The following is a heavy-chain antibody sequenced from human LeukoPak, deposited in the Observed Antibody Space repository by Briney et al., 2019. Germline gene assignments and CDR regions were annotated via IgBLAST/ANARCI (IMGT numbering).Heavy chain of an antibody. J-gene: IGHJ6*02. CDR2: ISYDGSNK. V-gene: IGHV3-30*03. CDR1: GFTFSSYG. D-gene: IGHD2-21*01. Sequence: GGSLRLSCAASGFTFSSYGMHWVRQAPGKGLEWVAVISYDGSNKYYADSVKGRFTISRDNSKNTLYLQMNSLRAEDTAVYYCARGPFRGYYYYYGMDVWGQGTTVTVSS. CDR3: ARGPFRGYYYYYGMDV.